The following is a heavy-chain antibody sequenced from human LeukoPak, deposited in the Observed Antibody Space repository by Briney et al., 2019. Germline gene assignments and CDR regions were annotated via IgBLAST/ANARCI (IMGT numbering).Heavy chain of an antibody. CDR2: ISGSGGST. V-gene: IGHV3-23*01. J-gene: IGHJ6*02. Sequence: GESLRLSCIASGFTFSSYAMGWVRQAPGKGLEWVSAISGSGGSTYYADSVKGRFTISRDNSKNTLYLQMNSLRAEDTAVYYCANQGDFWSGYPNYYYYYGMDVWGQGTTVTVSS. D-gene: IGHD3-3*01. CDR3: ANQGDFWSGYPNYYYYYGMDV. CDR1: GFTFSSYA.